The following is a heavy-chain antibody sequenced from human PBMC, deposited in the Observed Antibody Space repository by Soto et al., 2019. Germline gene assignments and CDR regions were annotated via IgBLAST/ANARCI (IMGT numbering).Heavy chain of an antibody. CDR3: AKDRGYCSSTSCLFDH. Sequence: PGGSLRLSCAASGFTFSSYAMSWVRQAPGKGLEWVSAISGSGGSTYYADSVKGRFTISRDNSKNTLYLQMNSLRAEDTAVYYCAKDRGYCSSTSCLFDHWGQGTLVTVSS. D-gene: IGHD2-2*01. V-gene: IGHV3-23*01. J-gene: IGHJ4*02. CDR1: GFTFSSYA. CDR2: ISGSGGST.